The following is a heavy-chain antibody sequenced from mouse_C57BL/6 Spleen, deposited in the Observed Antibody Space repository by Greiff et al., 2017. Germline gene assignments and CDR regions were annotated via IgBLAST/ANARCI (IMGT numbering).Heavy chain of an antibody. CDR3: ARHGYDGYWDY. CDR2: ISGGGGNT. Sequence: EVQLVESGGGLVKPGGSLKLSCAASGFTFSSYTMSWVRQTPEKRLEWVATISGGGGNTYYPDSVKGRFTLSRDNAKNTLYLQMSSLRSEDTALYYCARHGYDGYWDYWGQGTTLTVSS. J-gene: IGHJ2*01. D-gene: IGHD2-3*01. V-gene: IGHV5-9*01. CDR1: GFTFSSYT.